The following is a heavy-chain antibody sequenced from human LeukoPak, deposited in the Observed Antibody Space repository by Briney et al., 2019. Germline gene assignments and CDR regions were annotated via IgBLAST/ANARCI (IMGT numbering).Heavy chain of an antibody. CDR3: ARGTGSYYSLGY. V-gene: IGHV3-74*01. Sequence: GGSLRLSCAASGFTFSSCWMHWVRQAPGKGLVWVSRINSDGSSTSYADSVKGRFTISRDNAKNTLYLQMDSLRAEDTAMYYCARGTGSYYSLGYWGQGTLVTVSS. CDR1: GFTFSSCW. CDR2: INSDGSST. J-gene: IGHJ4*02. D-gene: IGHD1-26*01.